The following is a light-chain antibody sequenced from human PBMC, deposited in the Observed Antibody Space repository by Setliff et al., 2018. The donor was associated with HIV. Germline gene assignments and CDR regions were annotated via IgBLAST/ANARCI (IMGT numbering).Light chain of an antibody. V-gene: IGLV2-14*01. J-gene: IGLJ1*01. CDR1: SSDVGGYSH. Sequence: QSALTQPASVSGSPGQSITISCTGTSSDVGGYSHVSWYQQHPGKAPKIIIYEDRNRPSVVSNRFSGSKSGNTASLTISGRRAEDEADYYCSSYAITNTLPFGTGTKVTVL. CDR3: SSYAITNTLP. CDR2: EDR.